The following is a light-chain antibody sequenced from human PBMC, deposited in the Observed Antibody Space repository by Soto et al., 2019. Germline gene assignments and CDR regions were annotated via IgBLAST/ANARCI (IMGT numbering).Light chain of an antibody. CDR2: GAS. J-gene: IGKJ4*01. CDR1: QSVRNN. Sequence: EIVMTHSPATLSVSPGERATLSCRASQSVRNNLAWYQQKPGQAPRHLIYGASTRATGIPARFSCSGSGTEFTLTISRLEPEDFAVYYCQQYGSSLPLTFGGGTKVDIK. CDR3: QQYGSSLPLT. V-gene: IGKV3-15*01.